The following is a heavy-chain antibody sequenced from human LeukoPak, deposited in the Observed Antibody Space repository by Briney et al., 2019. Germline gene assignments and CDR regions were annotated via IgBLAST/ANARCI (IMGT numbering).Heavy chain of an antibody. D-gene: IGHD3-3*01. CDR1: GYTFTDYY. Sequence: ASVKVSCKASGYTFTDYYIHWVRQAPGQGLEWMGWIDPNSGGTKYAQKFQGRVTMTRDTSISLAYMELSRLRSDDTAVYYCARDTARITIFGVAKYMDFWGKGTTVTVSS. V-gene: IGHV1-2*02. CDR3: ARDTARITIFGVAKYMDF. J-gene: IGHJ6*03. CDR2: IDPNSGGT.